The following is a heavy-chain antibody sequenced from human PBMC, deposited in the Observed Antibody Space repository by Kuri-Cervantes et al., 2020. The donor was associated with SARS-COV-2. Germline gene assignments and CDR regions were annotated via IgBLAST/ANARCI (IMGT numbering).Heavy chain of an antibody. Sequence: GGSLRLSCAASRFMFSCDRMNWVRQAPGKGLEWVSVIYSGGGTYYADSVKGRFTISRDNSKNTLYFQMNSLRAEDTAVYYCAGSRRDAYTFDFWGQGTLVTVSS. CDR1: RFMFSCDR. D-gene: IGHD5-24*01. CDR3: AGSRRDAYTFDF. V-gene: IGHV3-53*01. CDR2: IYSGGGT. J-gene: IGHJ4*02.